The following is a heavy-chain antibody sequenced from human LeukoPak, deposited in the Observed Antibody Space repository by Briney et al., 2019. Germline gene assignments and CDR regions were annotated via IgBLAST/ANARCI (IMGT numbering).Heavy chain of an antibody. J-gene: IGHJ4*02. CDR1: GGSFSGYY. D-gene: IGHD2-15*01. V-gene: IGHV4-34*01. CDR2: INHSGST. Sequence: SETLSHTCAVYGGSFSGYYWSWIRQPPGKGLEWIGEINHSGSTNYNPSLKSRVTISVDTSKNQFSLKLSSVTAADSAVYYCARGQGGPDYWGQGTLVTVSS. CDR3: ARGQGGPDY.